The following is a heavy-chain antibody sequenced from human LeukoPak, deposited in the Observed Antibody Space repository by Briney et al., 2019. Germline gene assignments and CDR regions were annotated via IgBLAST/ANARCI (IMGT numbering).Heavy chain of an antibody. CDR2: IYTSGST. Sequence: SETLSLTCTVSGGSISSYYWSWIRQPAGKGLEWIGRIYTSGSTNYNPSLKSRVTMSVDTSKNQFSLKLSSVTAADTAVYYCARDRKESYSSSWGYYYYYYYMDVWGKGTTVTVSS. D-gene: IGHD6-13*01. CDR1: GGSISSYY. V-gene: IGHV4-4*07. CDR3: ARDRKESYSSSWGYYYYYYYMDV. J-gene: IGHJ6*03.